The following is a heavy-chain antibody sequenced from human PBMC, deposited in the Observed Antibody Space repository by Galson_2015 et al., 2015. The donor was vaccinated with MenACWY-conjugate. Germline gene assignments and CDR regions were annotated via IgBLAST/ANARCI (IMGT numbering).Heavy chain of an antibody. CDR2: IIPIFGTA. V-gene: IGHV1-69*13. CDR1: GGTFSSYA. CDR3: ARGYCSSTSCYSYFDY. D-gene: IGHD2-2*02. Sequence: SVKVSCKASGGTFSSYAISWVRQAPGQGLEWMGGIIPIFGTANYAQKFQGRVTITADESTSTAYMELSSLRSEDTAVYYCARGYCSSTSCYSYFDYWGQGTLVTVSS. J-gene: IGHJ4*02.